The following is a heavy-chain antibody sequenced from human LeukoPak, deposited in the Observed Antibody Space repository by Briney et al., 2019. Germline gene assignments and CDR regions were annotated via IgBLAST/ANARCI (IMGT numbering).Heavy chain of an antibody. CDR2: ISWNSGSI. V-gene: IGHV3-9*01. CDR3: AKLPGGIAVAGTDYFDY. CDR1: GFTFDDYA. J-gene: IGHJ4*02. D-gene: IGHD6-19*01. Sequence: PGRSLRLSCAASGFTFDDYAMHWVRQAPGKGLEWVSGISWNSGSIGYADSVKGRFTISRDNAKNSLYLQMNSLRAEDTALYYCAKLPGGIAVAGTDYFDYWGQGTLVTVSS.